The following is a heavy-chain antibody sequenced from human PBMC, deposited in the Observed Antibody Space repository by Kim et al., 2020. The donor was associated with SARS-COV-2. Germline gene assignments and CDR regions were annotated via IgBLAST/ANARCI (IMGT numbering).Heavy chain of an antibody. D-gene: IGHD2-8*01. CDR2: ISYDGSNK. CDR3: ARDLVVGTNGVLGAFDI. V-gene: IGHV3-30*04. J-gene: IGHJ3*02. Sequence: GGSLRLSCAASGFTFSSYAMHWVRQAPGKGLEWVAVISYDGSNKYYADSVKGRFTISRDNSKNTLYLQMNSLRAEDTAVYYCARDLVVGTNGVLGAFDIWGQGTMVTVSS. CDR1: GFTFSSYA.